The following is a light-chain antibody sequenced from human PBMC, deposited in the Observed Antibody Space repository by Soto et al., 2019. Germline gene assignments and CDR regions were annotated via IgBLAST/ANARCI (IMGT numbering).Light chain of an antibody. CDR3: QQYGTSAPIT. J-gene: IGKJ5*01. Sequence: EIVLTQSPGTLSLSPGERATLSCRASQRVSSNYLAWYQQKSGQAPSLLIFGASSRATGIPDRFSGSGSGTDFTLTISRLEPEDFGMYYCQQYGTSAPITFGQGTRVEIE. CDR1: QRVSSNY. V-gene: IGKV3-20*01. CDR2: GAS.